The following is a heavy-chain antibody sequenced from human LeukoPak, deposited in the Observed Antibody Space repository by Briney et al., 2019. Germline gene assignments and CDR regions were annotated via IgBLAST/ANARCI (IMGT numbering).Heavy chain of an antibody. D-gene: IGHD6-13*01. V-gene: IGHV4-34*01. CDR1: GGSFSGYY. CDR3: ARLLILPIFSAAGKDFDY. Sequence: SETLSLTCAVYGGSFSGYYWSWTRQPPGKGLEWIGSIYYSGSTYYNPSLKSRVTISVDTSKNQFSLKLSSVTAADTAVYYCARLLILPIFSAAGKDFDYWGQGTLVTVSS. J-gene: IGHJ4*02. CDR2: IYYSGST.